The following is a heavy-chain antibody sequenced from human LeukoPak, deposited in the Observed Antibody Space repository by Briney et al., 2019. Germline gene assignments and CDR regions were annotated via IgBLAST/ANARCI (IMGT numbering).Heavy chain of an antibody. V-gene: IGHV4-38-2*01. Sequence: SETLSLTCAVSGYSISSGYYWGWIRQPPGKGLEWIGSIYHSGSTYYNPSLKSRVTTSVDTSKNQFSLKLSSVTAADTAVYYCARQGVVTTVSYFDYWGQGTLVTVSS. CDR3: ARQGVVTTVSYFDY. J-gene: IGHJ4*02. D-gene: IGHD4-11*01. CDR2: IYHSGST. CDR1: GYSISSGYY.